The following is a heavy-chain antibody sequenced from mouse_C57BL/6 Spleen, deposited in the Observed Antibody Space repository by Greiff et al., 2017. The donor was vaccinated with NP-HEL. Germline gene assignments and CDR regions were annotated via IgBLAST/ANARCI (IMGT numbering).Heavy chain of an antibody. CDR3: ATRGSYYEYDGSYAMDY. CDR1: GYTFTSYW. D-gene: IGHD2-4*01. CDR2: IHPSDSDT. J-gene: IGHJ4*01. Sequence: VKLQQPGAELVKPGASVKVSCKASGYTFTSYWMHWVKQRPGQGLEWIGRIHPSDSDTNYNQKFKGKATLTVDKSSSTAYMQLSSLTSEDSAVYYCATRGSYYEYDGSYAMDYWGQGTSVTVSS. V-gene: IGHV1-74*01.